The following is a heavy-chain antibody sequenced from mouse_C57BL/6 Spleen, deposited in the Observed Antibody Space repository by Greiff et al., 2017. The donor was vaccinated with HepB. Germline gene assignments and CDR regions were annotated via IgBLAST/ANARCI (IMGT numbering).Heavy chain of an antibody. V-gene: IGHV1-22*01. J-gene: IGHJ4*01. Sequence: VQLKQSGPELVKPGASVKMSCKASGYTFTDYNMHWVKQSHGKSLEWIGYINPNNGGTSYNQKFKGKATLTVNKSSSTAYMELRSLTSEDSAVYYCARRTTVVAKNYAMDYWGQGTSVTVSS. CDR1: GYTFTDYN. CDR2: INPNNGGT. CDR3: ARRTTVVAKNYAMDY. D-gene: IGHD1-1*01.